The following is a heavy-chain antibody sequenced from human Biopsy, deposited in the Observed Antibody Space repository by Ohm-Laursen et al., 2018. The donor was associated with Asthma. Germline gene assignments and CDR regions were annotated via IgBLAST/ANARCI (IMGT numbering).Heavy chain of an antibody. J-gene: IGHJ4*02. V-gene: IGHV3-53*01. D-gene: IGHD3-22*01. CDR1: GFAVSRDH. Sequence: SLRLSFASSGFAVSRDHMFSFRQAPGKGREWVSVFYSGGTSHTADSVRGRFTISRDYSKNTLYLQMHSLRAEDTAVYYCARGDSSNWSHYYFDYWGQGNLVTVSS. CDR3: ARGDSSNWSHYYFDY. CDR2: FYSGGTS.